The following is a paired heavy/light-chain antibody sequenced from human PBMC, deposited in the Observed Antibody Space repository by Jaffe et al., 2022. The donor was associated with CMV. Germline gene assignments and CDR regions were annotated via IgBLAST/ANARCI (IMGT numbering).Heavy chain of an antibody. CDR3: AKEGLIFCGGDCSPLDY. Sequence: QVQLVESGGGVVQPGRSLRLSCAASGFTFSSYGMHWVRQAPGKGLEWVALISYDGSNTKYADSVKGRFPISRDNSKNTLYLQMNSLRAEDTAVYYCAKEGLIFCGGDCSPLDYWGQGILVTVSS. CDR1: GFTFSSYG. CDR2: ISYDGSNT. V-gene: IGHV3-30*18. J-gene: IGHJ4*02. D-gene: IGHD2-21*02.
Light chain of an antibody. CDR2: LHSDGSH. CDR3: QTWGTGRVV. J-gene: IGLJ2*01. V-gene: IGLV4-69*01. CDR1: SGHGTYS. Sequence: QLVLTQSPSASASLGASVKLTCTLSSGHGTYSIAWHQQQPEKGPRYLMNLHSDGSHTKGDGIPDRFSGSSSGAERYLTISSLQSDDEADYYCQTWGTGRVVFGGGTKLTVL.